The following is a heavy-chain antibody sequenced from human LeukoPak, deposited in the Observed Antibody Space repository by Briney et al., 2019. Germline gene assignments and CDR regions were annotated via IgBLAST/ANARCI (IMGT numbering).Heavy chain of an antibody. CDR1: GYPFTSYV. CDR3: ASQTDILTGYRH. J-gene: IGHJ4*02. V-gene: IGHV1-18*01. D-gene: IGHD3-9*01. Sequence: VASGKVSCKASGYPFTSYVISWVRQAPGQGLEWVGWISAYNSNTDYAQKLQGRVTMATDTSTSTAYMELRSLTSDDTAVYYCASQTDILTGYRHWGQGTLVTVSS. CDR2: ISAYNSNT.